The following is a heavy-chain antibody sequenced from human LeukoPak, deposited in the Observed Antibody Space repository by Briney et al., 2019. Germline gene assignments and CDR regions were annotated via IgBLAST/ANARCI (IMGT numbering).Heavy chain of an antibody. V-gene: IGHV1-2*02. CDR1: GYTFTGYY. D-gene: IGHD2-15*01. CDR3: ARDLRPHDSTPTDYYMDV. CDR2: INPNSGGT. Sequence: ASVKVSCKASGYTFTGYYMHWVRQAPGQGLEWMGWINPNSGGTNYAQKFQGRVTMTRDTSISTAYMELSRLRSDDTAVYYCARDLRPHDSTPTDYYMDVWGKGTTVTVSS. J-gene: IGHJ6*03.